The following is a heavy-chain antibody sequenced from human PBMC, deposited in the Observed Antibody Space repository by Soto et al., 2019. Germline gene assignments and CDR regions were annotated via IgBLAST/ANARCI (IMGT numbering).Heavy chain of an antibody. CDR1: GFTFSSYW. CDR2: INGDGSST. Sequence: EVQLVESGGGLVQPGGSLRLSCAASGFTFSSYWMHWVRQAPGKGLVWVSRINGDGSSTSYADSVKGRFTISRDNAKNTLYLQMNSLIAEDTAVYYCTRDAYYDFWSGYSGYYYYYMDVWGKGTTVTVSS. V-gene: IGHV3-74*01. CDR3: TRDAYYDFWSGYSGYYYYYMDV. D-gene: IGHD3-3*01. J-gene: IGHJ6*03.